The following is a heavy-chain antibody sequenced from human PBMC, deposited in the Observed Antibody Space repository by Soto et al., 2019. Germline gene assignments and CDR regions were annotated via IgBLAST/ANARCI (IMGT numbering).Heavy chain of an antibody. Sequence: GGSLRLSCSASGFTFGAYAMHWVRQPPGKGLEWVAFISSDIITTNYADSVKGRFSISRDNYRNTVYLQINSPRPEDTAVYFCARGRRYASSSIDSWGQGTLVTVSS. V-gene: IGHV3-30-3*01. J-gene: IGHJ4*02. CDR2: ISSDIITT. D-gene: IGHD6-6*01. CDR1: GFTFGAYA. CDR3: ARGRRYASSSIDS.